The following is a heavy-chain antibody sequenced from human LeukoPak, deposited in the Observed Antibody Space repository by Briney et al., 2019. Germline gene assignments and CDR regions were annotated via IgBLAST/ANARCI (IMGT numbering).Heavy chain of an antibody. D-gene: IGHD6-6*01. J-gene: IGHJ3*01. CDR1: GGSISSYY. Sequence: SETLSLTCTVSGGSISSYYWSWIRQPAGKGLEWIGRIYSRESTNYNPSLKSRVTMSVDTSKNQFSLKLSSVTAADTAVYYCARRSMYSSSSGLHLWGQGTMVAVSS. V-gene: IGHV4-4*07. CDR2: IYSREST. CDR3: ARRSMYSSSSGLHL.